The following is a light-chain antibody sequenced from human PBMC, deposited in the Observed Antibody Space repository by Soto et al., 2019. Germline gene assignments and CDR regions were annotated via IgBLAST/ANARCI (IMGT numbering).Light chain of an antibody. Sequence: EIVMPQSPATLSVSPGERGTLSCRTSQSVSSSLAWYQQKPGQAPSLLIYGASTRATGIPARFSGSGSGTEFTLTISSLQSEECAVYYCQQYKNWPWTVGQGTKVDI. CDR2: GAS. CDR3: QQYKNWPWT. V-gene: IGKV3-15*01. CDR1: QSVSSS. J-gene: IGKJ1*01.